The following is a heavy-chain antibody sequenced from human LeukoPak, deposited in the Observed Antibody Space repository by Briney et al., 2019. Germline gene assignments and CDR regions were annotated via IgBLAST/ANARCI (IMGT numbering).Heavy chain of an antibody. CDR3: ASMWEGGY. CDR1: GFTFSIYA. CDR2: ISGSGGST. V-gene: IGHV3-23*01. D-gene: IGHD1-26*01. Sequence: GGSLRLSCAASGFTFSIYAMSWVRQAPGKGLEWVSAISGSGGSTYYADSVKGRFTISRDNSKNTLFLQMNSLRDEDAAVYFCASMWEGGYWGQGTLVTVSS. J-gene: IGHJ4*02.